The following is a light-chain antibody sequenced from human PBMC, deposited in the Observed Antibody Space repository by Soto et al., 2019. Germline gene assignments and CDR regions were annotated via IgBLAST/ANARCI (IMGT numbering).Light chain of an antibody. CDR3: QQYYSYQPLS. CDR2: AAS. V-gene: IGKV1-8*01. Sequence: AIRMTQSPSSLSASTGDRVTITCRASQGISSYLAWYQQKPGKAPKLLIYAASTLQSGVPSRFSGSGSGTAFTLIIRCQQTDDIATYCCQQYYSYQPLSSGGAT. CDR1: QGISSY. J-gene: IGKJ4*01.